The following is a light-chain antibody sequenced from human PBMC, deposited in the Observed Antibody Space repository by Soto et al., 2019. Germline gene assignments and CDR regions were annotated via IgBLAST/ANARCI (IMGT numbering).Light chain of an antibody. V-gene: IGKV3-20*01. CDR3: HQYGGSPLYT. Sequence: EIVLTQSPGTLSLSPGERATLSCRASQSVKSTYLAWYQQKPGQAPRLLIYGGSSRATGIPDRFSGGGSGTDFTLTISRLEPEDSAVYYCHQYGGSPLYTFGQGTKLEIK. CDR2: GGS. CDR1: QSVKSTY. J-gene: IGKJ2*01.